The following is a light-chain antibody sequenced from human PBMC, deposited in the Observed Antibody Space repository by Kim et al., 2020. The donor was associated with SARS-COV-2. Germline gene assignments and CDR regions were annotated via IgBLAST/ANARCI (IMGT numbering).Light chain of an antibody. J-gene: IGLJ1*01. CDR1: SSDVGGYNY. CDR3: SSYTSSSTYF. Sequence: GQSITISCTGTSSDVGGYNYVSWYQQHPGKAPKLMIYDVSNRPSGVSNRFSGSKSGNTASLTISGLQAEDEADYYCSSYTSSSTYFFGTGTKVTVL. CDR2: DVS. V-gene: IGLV2-14*03.